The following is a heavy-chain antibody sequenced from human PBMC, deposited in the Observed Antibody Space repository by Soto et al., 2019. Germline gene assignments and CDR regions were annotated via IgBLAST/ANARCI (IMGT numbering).Heavy chain of an antibody. D-gene: IGHD3-22*01. CDR2: INPGNGKT. J-gene: IGHJ4*02. V-gene: IGHV1-3*01. Sequence: GASVKVSCKASGYTFTSYGINWVRQAPGRGLEWMGWINPGNGKTKYSQQFQGRVIIDRDTSASTAYMELSSLRSEDTAVYYCARGGYFDSSNYLAYWGLGTLVTVSS. CDR3: ARGGYFDSSNYLAY. CDR1: GYTFTSYG.